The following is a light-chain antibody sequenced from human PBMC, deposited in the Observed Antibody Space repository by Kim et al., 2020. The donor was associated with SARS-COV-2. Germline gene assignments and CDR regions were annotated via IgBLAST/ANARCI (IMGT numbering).Light chain of an antibody. CDR3: NSRDSSGNQLV. CDR1: SLRSYY. V-gene: IGLV3-19*01. Sequence: ALRQTVRITGQGDSLRSYYAGWYQQKSGHAPLLVLYGKNNRPSGIPVRFSGSSSGDTSSLTITGAQAEDEADYYCNSRDSSGNQLVFGGGTQLTVL. CDR2: GKN. J-gene: IGLJ3*02.